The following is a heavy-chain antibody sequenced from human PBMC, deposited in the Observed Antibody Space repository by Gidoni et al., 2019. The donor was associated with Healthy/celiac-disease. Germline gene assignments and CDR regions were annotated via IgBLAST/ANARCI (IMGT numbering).Heavy chain of an antibody. D-gene: IGHD6-19*01. CDR2: ISSSSSYI. CDR1: GFTFSSYS. Sequence: EVQLVESGGGLVKPGGSLRLSCAASGFTFSSYSMTWVRQAPGKGLEWVSSISSSSSYIYYADSVKGRFTISRDNAKNSLYLQMNSLRAEDTAVYYCARGGQWLDSYYFDYWGQGTLVTVSS. J-gene: IGHJ4*02. CDR3: ARGGQWLDSYYFDY. V-gene: IGHV3-21*01.